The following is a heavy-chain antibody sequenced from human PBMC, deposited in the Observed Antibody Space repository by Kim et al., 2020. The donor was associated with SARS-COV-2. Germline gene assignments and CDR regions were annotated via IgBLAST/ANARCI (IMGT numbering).Heavy chain of an antibody. D-gene: IGHD6-13*01. CDR1: GYTFTSYY. CDR3: ARVSSSWYGVLYYYYGMDV. J-gene: IGHJ6*02. Sequence: ASVKVSCKASGYTFTSYYMHWVRQAPGQGLEWMGIINPSGGSTSYAQKFQGRVTMTRDTSTSTVYMELSSLRSEDTAVYYCARVSSSWYGVLYYYYGMDVWGQGTTVTVSS. CDR2: INPSGGST. V-gene: IGHV1-46*01.